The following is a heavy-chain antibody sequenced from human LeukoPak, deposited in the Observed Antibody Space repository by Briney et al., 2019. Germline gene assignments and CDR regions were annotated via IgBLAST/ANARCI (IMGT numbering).Heavy chain of an antibody. V-gene: IGHV1-2*02. CDR2: MHPDSGGT. D-gene: IGHD3-9*01. CDR1: GYTFTGYY. Sequence: ASVKVSCKASGYTFTGYYMHWVRRAPGQGLEWMGWMHPDSGGTNYARKFEGRVTMTRDTSITTSYMELSSLRSDDTAVYYCARDRGSDILTGLTFPDYWGQGTLVTVSS. CDR3: ARDRGSDILTGLTFPDY. J-gene: IGHJ4*02.